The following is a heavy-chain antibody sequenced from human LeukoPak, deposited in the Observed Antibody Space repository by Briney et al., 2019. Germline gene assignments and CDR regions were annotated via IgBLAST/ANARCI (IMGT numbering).Heavy chain of an antibody. V-gene: IGHV3-23*01. Sequence: GGSLRLSCAASGFTFSSYGMSWVREAPGKGLEWVSGITNGGSTYYGDSVKGRFTISRDHSKDTLYLQMNSLRAEDTAVYYCTTSGNDYGDYFDYWGQGTLVTVSS. CDR1: GFTFSSYG. CDR2: ITNGGST. J-gene: IGHJ4*02. CDR3: TTSGNDYGDYFDY. D-gene: IGHD4-17*01.